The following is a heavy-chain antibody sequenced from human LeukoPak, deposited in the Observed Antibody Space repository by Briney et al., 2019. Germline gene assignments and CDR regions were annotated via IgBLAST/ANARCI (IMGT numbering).Heavy chain of an antibody. CDR3: ARDLYLGIAPY. CDR1: GFTFSSYS. J-gene: IGHJ4*02. V-gene: IGHV3-21*01. CDR2: ISSSSSNI. Sequence: PGGSLRLSCAASGFTFSSYSMNWVRQAPGKGLEWVSSISSSSSNIYYADSVKGRFTIYRDNAKNSLYLQMNSLRAEDTALYYCARDLYLGIAPYWGQGTLVTVSS. D-gene: IGHD6-13*01.